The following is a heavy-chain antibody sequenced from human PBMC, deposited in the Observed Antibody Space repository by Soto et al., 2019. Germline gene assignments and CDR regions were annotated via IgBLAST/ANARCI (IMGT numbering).Heavy chain of an antibody. V-gene: IGHV4-61*01. CDR3: AGYNWNYYFDP. D-gene: IGHD1-7*01. CDR2: IYHSGST. J-gene: IGHJ5*02. Sequence: PSETLSLTCTVSGGSVRDGSYYWAWLRQPPGKGLEWIGHIYHSGSTIYNPSLKSRVTISIDTSESQFSLNLNSMTAADTAVYYCAGYNWNYYFDPWGQGTLVTVSS. CDR1: GGSVRDGSYY.